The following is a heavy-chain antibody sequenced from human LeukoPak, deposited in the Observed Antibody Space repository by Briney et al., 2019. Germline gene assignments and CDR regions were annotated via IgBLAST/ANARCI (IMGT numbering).Heavy chain of an antibody. CDR1: GYTFG. Sequence: ASVKVSCKASGYTFGISWVRQAPRQGLEWMGWISGYNGNTNYAQKLQGRVTMTTYTSTSTAYMELRSLRSDDTAVYYCARDSRDYYYYYMDVWGKGTTVTVSS. CDR3: ARDSRDYYYYYMDV. J-gene: IGHJ6*03. V-gene: IGHV1-18*01. CDR2: ISGYNGNT.